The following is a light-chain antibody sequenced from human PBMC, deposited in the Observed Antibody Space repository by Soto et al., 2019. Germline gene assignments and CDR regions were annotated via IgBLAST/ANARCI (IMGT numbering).Light chain of an antibody. V-gene: IGLV1-51*01. Sequence: QSVLTQPPSVSAAPGQKVSISCSGSGSNIGNNYVSWYQQVPGTAPKFLIFDNNKRHSGIPDRFSGSKSGSSATLGITGLQTGDEAVYYCGAWDTSMSTVVFGEGTKLTVL. CDR2: DNN. J-gene: IGLJ2*01. CDR3: GAWDTSMSTVV. CDR1: GSNIGNNY.